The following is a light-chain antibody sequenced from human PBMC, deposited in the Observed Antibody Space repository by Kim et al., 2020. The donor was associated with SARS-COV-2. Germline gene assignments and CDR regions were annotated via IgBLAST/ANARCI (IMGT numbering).Light chain of an antibody. CDR1: SGSIGSNY. CDR3: QSYDSSNVV. CDR2: EDD. V-gene: IGLV6-57*03. J-gene: IGLJ2*01. Sequence: GKTVTTSCTRSSGSIGSNYVQWYQQRAGSAPTTVIFEDDQRPSGVPDRFSGSIDSSSNSASLTISGLKTEDEADYYCQSYDSSNVVFGGGTQLTVL.